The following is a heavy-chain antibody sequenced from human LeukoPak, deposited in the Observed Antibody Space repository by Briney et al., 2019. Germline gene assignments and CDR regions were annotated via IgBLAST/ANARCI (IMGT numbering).Heavy chain of an antibody. CDR2: IIPIFGTA. CDR1: GGTFSSYA. D-gene: IGHD2-2*01. V-gene: IGHV1-69*05. J-gene: IGHJ3*02. Sequence: ASVKVSCKASGGTFSSYAISWVRQAPGQGLEWMGGIIPIFGTANYAQEFQGRVTITTDESTSAVYMELSSLRSEDTAVYYCARTAYLPDQLLFAFDIWGQGTMVTVSS. CDR3: ARTAYLPDQLLFAFDI.